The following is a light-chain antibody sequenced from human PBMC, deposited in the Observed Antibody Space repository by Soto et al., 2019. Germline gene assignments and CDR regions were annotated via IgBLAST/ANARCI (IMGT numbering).Light chain of an antibody. J-gene: IGLJ2*01. CDR3: CSFAGSSTLV. Sequence: QSALAQPASVSGSRGQSITISCTGTFSDVGGYNLVSWHQQHPGKAPKLMIYEGTKRPSGVSNRFSGSKSGNTASLTISGLQAEDEADYYCCSFAGSSTLVFGGGTKLTVL. CDR1: FSDVGGYNL. CDR2: EGT. V-gene: IGLV2-23*01.